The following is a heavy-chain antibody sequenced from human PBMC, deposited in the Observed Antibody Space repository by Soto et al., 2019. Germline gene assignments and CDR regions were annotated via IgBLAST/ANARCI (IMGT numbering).Heavy chain of an antibody. V-gene: IGHV3-53*04. CDR3: ARAPGYCSGGSCYSVSAFDI. D-gene: IGHD2-15*01. CDR2: IYSGGST. J-gene: IGHJ3*02. Sequence: PGGSLRLSCAASGFTVSSNYMSWVRQAPGKGLEWVSVIYSGGSTYYADSVKGRFTISRHNSKNTLYLQMNSLRAEDTAVYYCARAPGYCSGGSCYSVSAFDIWGQGTMVT. CDR1: GFTVSSNY.